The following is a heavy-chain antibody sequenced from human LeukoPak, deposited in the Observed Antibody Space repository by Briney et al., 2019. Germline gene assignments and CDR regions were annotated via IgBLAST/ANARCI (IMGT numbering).Heavy chain of an antibody. CDR3: AREDSSGYYYYYYGMDV. CDR1: GFTFSSYS. J-gene: IGHJ6*02. V-gene: IGHV3-21*01. D-gene: IGHD3-22*01. CDR2: ISSSSSYI. Sequence: GGSLRLSCAASGFTFSSYSMNWVRQAPGKGLEWVSSISSSSSYIYYADSVKGRFTISRDNAKNSLYLQMNSLRAEDTAVYYCAREDSSGYYYYYYGMDVWGQGTTVTVSS.